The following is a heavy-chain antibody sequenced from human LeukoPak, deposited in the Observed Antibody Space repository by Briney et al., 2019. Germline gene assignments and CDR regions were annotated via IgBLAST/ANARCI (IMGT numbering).Heavy chain of an antibody. V-gene: IGHV3-9*03. CDR3: AKEGPAPTTGGFDY. Sequence: GGSLRLSCTASGFTFDDYAMHWVRHTPGKGLEWVSGISWNSGSIGYADSVKGRFTISRDNAKNSLYLQMNSLRAEDMALYYCAKEGPAPTTGGFDYWGQGTLVTVSS. D-gene: IGHD5-12*01. CDR1: GFTFDDYA. CDR2: ISWNSGSI. J-gene: IGHJ4*02.